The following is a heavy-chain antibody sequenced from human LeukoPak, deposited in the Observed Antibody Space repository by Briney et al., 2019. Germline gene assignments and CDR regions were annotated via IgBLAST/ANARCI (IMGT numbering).Heavy chain of an antibody. CDR3: ARDGHYYDSSGYYYAGGELRY. J-gene: IGHJ4*02. CDR2: ISSSGSTI. Sequence: GGSLRLSCAASGFTFSSYEMNWVRQAPGKGLEWVSYISSSGSTIYYADSVKGRFTISRDNAKNSLYLQMNSLRAEDTAVYYCARDGHYYDSSGYYYAGGELRYWGQGTLVTVSS. D-gene: IGHD3-22*01. CDR1: GFTFSSYE. V-gene: IGHV3-48*03.